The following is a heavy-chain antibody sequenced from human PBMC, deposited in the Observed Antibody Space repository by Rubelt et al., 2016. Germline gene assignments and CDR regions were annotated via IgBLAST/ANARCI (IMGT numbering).Heavy chain of an antibody. J-gene: IGHJ4*02. D-gene: IGHD1-26*01. Sequence: QVQLVESGGGVVQPGRSLRLSCAASGFTFSSYAMHWVRQAPGKGLEWVAVISYDGSNKYYADSRKGRFTLASANSKNTLYLQMNSLRAEDTAVYYCARDERSYSGSSGRVYWGQGTLVTVSS. V-gene: IGHV3-30*04. CDR1: GFTFSSYA. CDR2: ISYDGSNK. CDR3: ARDERSYSGSSGRVY.